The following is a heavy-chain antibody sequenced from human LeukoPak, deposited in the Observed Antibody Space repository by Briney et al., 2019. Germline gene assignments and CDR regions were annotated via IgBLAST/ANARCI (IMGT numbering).Heavy chain of an antibody. CDR1: GYTFTTYG. J-gene: IGHJ4*02. Sequence: ASVKVSCKSSGYTFTTYGITWVRQAPGQGLEWMGWISTDNGDANYAQKLQGRVTMTTDTSTSTAYMELRSLRSDDTAVYYCAREGLGELTLDCWGQGTLVTVSS. CDR3: AREGLGELTLDC. D-gene: IGHD3-16*01. V-gene: IGHV1-18*01. CDR2: ISTDNGDA.